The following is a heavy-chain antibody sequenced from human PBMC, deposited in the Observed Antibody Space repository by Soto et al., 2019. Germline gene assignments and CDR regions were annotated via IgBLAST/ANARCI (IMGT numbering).Heavy chain of an antibody. V-gene: IGHV3-30*18. J-gene: IGHJ6*02. D-gene: IGHD6-19*01. Sequence: GGSLRLSCAASGFTFSSYGMHWVHQAPGKGLEWVAVISYDGSNKYYADSVKGRFTISRDNSKNTLYLQMNSLRAEDTAVYYCAKDYRIAVAGTTTYYYYGMDVWGQGTTVTVSS. CDR3: AKDYRIAVAGTTTYYYYGMDV. CDR2: ISYDGSNK. CDR1: GFTFSSYG.